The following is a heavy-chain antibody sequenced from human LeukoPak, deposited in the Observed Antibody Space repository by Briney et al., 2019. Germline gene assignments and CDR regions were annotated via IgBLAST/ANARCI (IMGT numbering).Heavy chain of an antibody. J-gene: IGHJ4*02. CDR2: IYYSGTT. D-gene: IGHD1-26*01. CDR3: ARAGTVVGADFDY. V-gene: IGHV4-59*01. CDR1: GGSISSYY. Sequence: PSETLSLTCTVSGGSISSYYWSWIRQPPGKGLEWIGHIYYSGTTNYNPSLKSRVTMSIDTSKNQFSLKLESVTAADTAAYYCARAGTVVGADFDYWGQGTLVSVSS.